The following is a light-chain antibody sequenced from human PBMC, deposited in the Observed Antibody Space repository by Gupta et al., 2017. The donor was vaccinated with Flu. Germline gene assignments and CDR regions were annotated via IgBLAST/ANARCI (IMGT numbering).Light chain of an antibody. CDR2: EVS. V-gene: IGLV2-14*01. CDR1: SSEVGGYNY. CDR3: SADTSSSHYV. Sequence: QPPLSPPASVSASPEQSITLSCTGTSSEVGGYNYVSWDQQHPGKADKLMIYEVSKRPAGVANRFSGSKSGNTASLTISGRQEEDEADYYCSADTSSSHYVFGTGTKVTVL. J-gene: IGLJ1*01.